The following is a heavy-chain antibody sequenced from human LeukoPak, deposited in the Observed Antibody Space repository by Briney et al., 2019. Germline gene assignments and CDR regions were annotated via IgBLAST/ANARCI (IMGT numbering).Heavy chain of an antibody. V-gene: IGHV4-61*02. Sequence: PSETLSLTCTVSGGSISSGSYYWSWIRQPAGKGLEWIGRIYTSGSTNYNPSLKSRVTISVDTSKNQFSLKLSSVTAADTAVYYCARAVAGQYYYYYMDVWGKGTTVTVSS. J-gene: IGHJ6*03. CDR1: GGSISSGSYY. D-gene: IGHD6-19*01. CDR2: IYTSGST. CDR3: ARAVAGQYYYYYMDV.